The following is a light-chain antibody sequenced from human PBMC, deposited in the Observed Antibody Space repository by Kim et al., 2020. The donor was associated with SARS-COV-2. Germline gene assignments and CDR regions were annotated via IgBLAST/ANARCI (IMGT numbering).Light chain of an antibody. CDR2: STN. Sequence: GGTVTLTCAASTGAVTNGHYPNWFQRKPGQPPTSLIYSTNNKHSWTPARFSGTLLGGKAALTLSGVQPEDEADYYCLLYYGSDQRVFGGGTKLTVL. CDR1: TGAVTNGHY. V-gene: IGLV7-43*01. CDR3: LLYYGSDQRV. J-gene: IGLJ3*02.